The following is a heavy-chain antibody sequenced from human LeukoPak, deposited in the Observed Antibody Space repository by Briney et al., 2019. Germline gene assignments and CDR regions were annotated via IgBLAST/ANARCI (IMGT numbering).Heavy chain of an antibody. Sequence: PGASVKVSCKASGYTFTGYYMHWVRQAPGQGLEWMGWINPNSGGTNYAQKFQGRVTMTRDTSISTAYMELSRLRSDDTAVYYCARGSPYDYSNHRGTGDYWGQGTLVTVSS. V-gene: IGHV1-2*02. D-gene: IGHD4-11*01. CDR3: ARGSPYDYSNHRGTGDY. CDR2: INPNSGGT. J-gene: IGHJ4*02. CDR1: GYTFTGYY.